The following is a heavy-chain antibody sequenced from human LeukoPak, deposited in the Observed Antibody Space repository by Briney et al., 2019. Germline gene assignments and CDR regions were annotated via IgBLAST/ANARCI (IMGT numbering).Heavy chain of an antibody. D-gene: IGHD3-3*01. J-gene: IGHJ4*02. CDR2: IYYSGST. CDR1: GGSISSSSYY. Sequence: TSETLSLTCTVSGGSISSSSYYWGWIRQPPGKGLEWIGSIYYSGSTYYNPSVKSRVTISVDTSKNQFSLKLSSVTAADTAVYYCARAGGPRYEFWSGDVFDYWGQGTLVTVSS. V-gene: IGHV4-39*07. CDR3: ARAGGPRYEFWSGDVFDY.